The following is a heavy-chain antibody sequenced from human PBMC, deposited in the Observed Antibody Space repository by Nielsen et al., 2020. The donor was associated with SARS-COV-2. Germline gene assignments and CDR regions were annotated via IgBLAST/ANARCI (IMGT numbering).Heavy chain of an antibody. V-gene: IGHV4-39*07. Sequence: SETLSLTCTVSGGSISSSSYYWGWIRQPPGKGLEWIGSIYYSGSTNYNPSLKSRVTISVDTSKNQFSLKLSSVTAADTAVYYCARAGLGNDAFDIWGQGTMVTVSS. CDR2: IYYSGST. CDR3: ARAGLGNDAFDI. J-gene: IGHJ3*02. D-gene: IGHD7-27*01. CDR1: GGSISSSSYY.